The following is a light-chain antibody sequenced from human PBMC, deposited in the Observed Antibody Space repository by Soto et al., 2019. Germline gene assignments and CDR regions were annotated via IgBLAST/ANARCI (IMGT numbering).Light chain of an antibody. J-gene: IGKJ4*01. CDR2: DTS. CDR3: QRYNNWPLT. CDR1: QGIGDT. Sequence: EVVMTQSPATLSVSPGEGATLSCRASQGIGDTLAWYQHKAGQTPRLLIYDTSTRATGVPARFSGSRSGTEFTLISNRLQSEDVAVYYCQRYNNWPLTFGGGTKVESK. V-gene: IGKV3-15*01.